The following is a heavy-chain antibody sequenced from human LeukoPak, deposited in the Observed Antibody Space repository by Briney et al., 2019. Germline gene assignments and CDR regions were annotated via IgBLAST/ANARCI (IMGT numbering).Heavy chain of an antibody. D-gene: IGHD2-2*03. Sequence: GGSLRLSWSAAAFTFATYGMDWVRQAPGKGLEWVSGIGGSGTRTYYADSVKGRFTISRDNSKNTLYLQMNSLRDEDTAVYYCAKDSHWILFDDWGQGTLVTVSS. V-gene: IGHV3-23*01. CDR1: AFTFATYG. CDR2: IGGSGTRT. CDR3: AKDSHWILFDD. J-gene: IGHJ4*02.